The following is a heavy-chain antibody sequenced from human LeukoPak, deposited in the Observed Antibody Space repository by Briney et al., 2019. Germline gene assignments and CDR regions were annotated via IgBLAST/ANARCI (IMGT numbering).Heavy chain of an antibody. CDR2: IIPIFGTA. CDR3: ARVVSYVLGSYFDY. CDR1: GYTFTSYY. V-gene: IGHV1-69*13. Sequence: GASVKVSCKASGYTFTSYYMHWVRQAPGQGLEWMGGIIPIFGTANYAQKFQGRVTITADESTSTAYMELSSLRSEDTAVYYCARVVSYVLGSYFDYWGQGTLVTVSS. J-gene: IGHJ4*02. D-gene: IGHD3-16*01.